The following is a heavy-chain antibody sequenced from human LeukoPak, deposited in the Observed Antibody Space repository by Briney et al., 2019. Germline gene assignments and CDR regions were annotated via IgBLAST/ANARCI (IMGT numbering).Heavy chain of an antibody. J-gene: IGHJ4*02. CDR1: GYTFTGYY. V-gene: IGHV1-2*02. CDR3: AYDFWSGPGGLFDY. Sequence: ASVKVSCKASGYTFTGYYMHWVRQAPGQGLEWMGWINPNSGGTNYAQKFQGRVTMTRDTPISTAYMELSRLRSDDTAVYYCAYDFWSGPGGLFDYWGQGTLVTVSS. CDR2: INPNSGGT. D-gene: IGHD3-3*01.